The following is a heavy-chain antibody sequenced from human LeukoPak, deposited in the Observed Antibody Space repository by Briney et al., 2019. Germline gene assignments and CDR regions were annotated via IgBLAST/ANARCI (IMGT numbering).Heavy chain of an antibody. Sequence: ASVKVSCKASGYTFTGYYMHWVRQAPGQGLEWMGWINPNSGGTNYAQKFQGRVTMTRDTSISTAYMELSRLRSDDTAVYYCARGYYYGSGSYYKGAPCFDTWGQGTMVTASS. CDR3: ARGYYYGSGSYYKGAPCFDT. CDR2: INPNSGGT. CDR1: GYTFTGYY. V-gene: IGHV1-2*02. D-gene: IGHD3-10*01. J-gene: IGHJ3*02.